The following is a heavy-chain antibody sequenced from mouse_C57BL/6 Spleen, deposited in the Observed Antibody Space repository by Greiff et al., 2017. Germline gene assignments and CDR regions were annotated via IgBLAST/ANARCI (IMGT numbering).Heavy chain of an antibody. Sequence: VQLQQSGASVKISCKASGYAFSSYWMNWVKQRPGKGLEWIGQIYPGDGDTNYNGKFKGKATLTADKSSSTAYMQLSSLTSEDSAVYFCARCGNEYYAMDYWGQGTSVTGSS. J-gene: IGHJ4*01. D-gene: IGHD1-1*02. CDR3: ARCGNEYYAMDY. V-gene: IGHV1-80*01. CDR2: IYPGDGDT. CDR1: GYAFSSYW.